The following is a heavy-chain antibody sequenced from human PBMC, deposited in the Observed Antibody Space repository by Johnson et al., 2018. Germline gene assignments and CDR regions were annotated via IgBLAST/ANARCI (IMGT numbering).Heavy chain of an antibody. D-gene: IGHD3-10*01. Sequence: QVQLVQSGGGVVEPGRSLRLSCAASGFTFSSYGMHWVRQAPGKGLEWVAVISYDGSNKYYADSVKGRFTISRDNAKNSLYLQMNSLRAEDTALDYCAKDYYYGSGSYYNTGAFDIWGQGTMVTVSS. J-gene: IGHJ3*02. CDR1: GFTFSSYG. CDR2: ISYDGSNK. V-gene: IGHV3-30*18. CDR3: AKDYYYGSGSYYNTGAFDI.